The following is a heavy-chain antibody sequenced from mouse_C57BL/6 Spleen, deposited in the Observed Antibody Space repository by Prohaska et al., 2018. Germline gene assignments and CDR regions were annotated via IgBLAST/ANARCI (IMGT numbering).Heavy chain of an antibody. CDR3: ARPIYYGNHYYAMDY. Sequence: QVQLQQPGAELVKPGASVKMSCKASGYTFTSYWITWVKQRPGQGLEWIGDIYPGSGSTNYNEKFKSKATLTVDTSSSTAYMQLSSLTSEDSAVYYCARPIYYGNHYYAMDYWGQGTSVTVSS. V-gene: IGHV1-55*01. CDR1: GYTFTSYW. CDR2: IYPGSGST. J-gene: IGHJ4*01. D-gene: IGHD2-1*01.